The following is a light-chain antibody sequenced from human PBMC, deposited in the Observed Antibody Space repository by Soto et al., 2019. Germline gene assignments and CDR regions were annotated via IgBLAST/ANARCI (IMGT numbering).Light chain of an antibody. CDR3: LQNHSSPPT. J-gene: IGKJ4*01. V-gene: IGKV1-33*01. Sequence: DIQMTQSPSSLSASVGDSVTMTCQASQDIKNFLNWYQQKPGKAPKLLIYDAFKLDTGVPSRFSGSASGTTFTLTLNSLHPEDFTTYFRLQNHSSPPTFGGGTKVEI. CDR1: QDIKNF. CDR2: DAF.